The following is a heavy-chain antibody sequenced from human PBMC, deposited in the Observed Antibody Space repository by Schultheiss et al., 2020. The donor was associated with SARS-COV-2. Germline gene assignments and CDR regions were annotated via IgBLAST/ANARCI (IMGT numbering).Heavy chain of an antibody. CDR3: ARNAARLITRAQFDY. V-gene: IGHV3-48*04. J-gene: IGHJ4*02. D-gene: IGHD6-6*01. CDR2: ISSSGSTI. Sequence: GGSLRLSCEASGFIFTSYGMHWVRQAPGKGLEWVSYISSSGSTIYYADSVKGRFTISRDNAKNSLYLQMNSLRAEDTAVYYCARNAARLITRAQFDYWGQGTLVTVSS. CDR1: GFIFTSYG.